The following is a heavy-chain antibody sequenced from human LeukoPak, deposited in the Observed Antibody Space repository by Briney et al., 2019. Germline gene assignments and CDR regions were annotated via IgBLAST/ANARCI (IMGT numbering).Heavy chain of an antibody. V-gene: IGHV3-7*01. Sequence: SGGSLRLSCAAPGFSFSTHWMSWVRLAPGKGPEWVANIKYDGSEKYYVDSVKGRFTISRDNAKTSLYLHMNSLRAEDTAVYYCASGFLDDFWSGHFWGQGTLVTVSS. J-gene: IGHJ4*02. CDR1: GFSFSTHW. CDR3: ASGFLDDFWSGHF. D-gene: IGHD3-3*01. CDR2: IKYDGSEK.